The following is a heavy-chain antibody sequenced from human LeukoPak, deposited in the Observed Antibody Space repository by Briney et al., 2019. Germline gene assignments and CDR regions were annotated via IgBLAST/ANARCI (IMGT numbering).Heavy chain of an antibody. CDR2: IYPGDSDT. V-gene: IGHV5-51*01. CDR1: GYSFTSYW. Sequence: GESLKISCKGSGYSFTSYWIGWVRQMPGKGLEWMGIIYPGDSDTRYSPSFQGQVTISADKSISTAYLQWSSLKASDTAMYYCARQGFTGDYGYYYGMDVWGQGTTVTVSS. CDR3: ARQGFTGDYGYYYGMDV. J-gene: IGHJ6*02. D-gene: IGHD4-17*01.